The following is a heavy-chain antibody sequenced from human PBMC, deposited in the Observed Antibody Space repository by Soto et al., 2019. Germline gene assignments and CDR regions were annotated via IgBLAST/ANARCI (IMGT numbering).Heavy chain of an antibody. CDR1: GGSFSGYY. Sequence: QVQLQQWGAGLLKPSETLSLTCAVYGGSFSGYYWSWIRQPPGKGLEWIGEINHSGSTNYNPSLKSRVTISVDTSKNQFSLKLSSVTAADTAVYYCARGGKIAFDIWGQGTMVTVSS. CDR2: INHSGST. CDR3: ARGGKIAFDI. J-gene: IGHJ3*02. V-gene: IGHV4-34*01.